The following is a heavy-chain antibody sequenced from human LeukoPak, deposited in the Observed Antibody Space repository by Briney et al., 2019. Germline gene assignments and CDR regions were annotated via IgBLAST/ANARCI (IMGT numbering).Heavy chain of an antibody. CDR1: GFTFSSYA. D-gene: IGHD1-26*01. V-gene: IGHV3-7*01. CDR3: ARVGATTNWYFDL. CDR2: IKHDGSEK. Sequence: QTGGSLRLSCAASGFTFSSYAMSWVRQAPGKGLEWVASIKHDGSEKYYVDSVRGRFTISRDNTKNLLYLQMNSLRAEDTAVYYCARVGATTNWYFDLWGRGTLVTVSS. J-gene: IGHJ2*01.